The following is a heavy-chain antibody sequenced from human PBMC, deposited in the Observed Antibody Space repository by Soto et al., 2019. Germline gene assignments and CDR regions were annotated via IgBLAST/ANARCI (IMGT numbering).Heavy chain of an antibody. CDR3: ARGSLRFLEWLGPYY. V-gene: IGHV4-34*01. CDR1: GVYFSGYY. Sequence: SETLSLTCAVYGVYFSGYYWSWIRQPPGKGLEWIGEINHSGSTNYNPSLKSRVTISVDTSKNQFSLKLSSVTAADTAVYYCARGSLRFLEWLGPYYWGQGTLVTVSS. J-gene: IGHJ4*02. CDR2: INHSGST. D-gene: IGHD3-3*01.